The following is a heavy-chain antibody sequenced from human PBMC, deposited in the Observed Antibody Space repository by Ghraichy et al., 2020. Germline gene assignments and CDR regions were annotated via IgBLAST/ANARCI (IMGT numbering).Heavy chain of an antibody. J-gene: IGHJ6*02. CDR2: IVVGSGNT. V-gene: IGHV1-58*01. D-gene: IGHD5-18*01. CDR3: AADILQRWIQVWNYGMDV. Sequence: SVKVSCKASGFTFSSSAVQWVRQARGQGLEWIGWIVVGSGNTNYAQKFQERVTITRDMSTITAYMELSSLRSEDTAVYYCAADILQRWIQVWNYGMDVWGQGTTVSVSS. CDR1: GFTFSSSA.